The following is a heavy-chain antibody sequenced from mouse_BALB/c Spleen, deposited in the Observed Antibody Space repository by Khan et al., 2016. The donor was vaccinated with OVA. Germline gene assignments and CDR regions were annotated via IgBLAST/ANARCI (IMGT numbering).Heavy chain of an antibody. CDR2: IYPYNDDT. Sequence: VQLQQSGPELVKPGASVKMSCKASGYTFTSYVMHWLRQKPGQGLEWIGYIYPYNDDTKYNEKFKGKATLTSDKSSSEAYMELSSLTSEDSAVYYCAKNYRYDVYFDYWGQGTTLTVSS. D-gene: IGHD2-14*01. J-gene: IGHJ2*01. V-gene: IGHV1S136*01. CDR1: GYTFTSYV. CDR3: AKNYRYDVYFDY.